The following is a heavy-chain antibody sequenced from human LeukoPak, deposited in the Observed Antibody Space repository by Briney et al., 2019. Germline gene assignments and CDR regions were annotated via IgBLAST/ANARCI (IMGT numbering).Heavy chain of an antibody. V-gene: IGHV3-33*01. D-gene: IGHD1-14*01. CDR1: GFSLSNHG. CDR3: ARDHRPEIQYYYMDV. Sequence: GGSLRLSCAASGFSLSNHGMHWVRQAPGKGLEWVAALLYDGNTKHYADSVKGRFTISRDISKNTFYLQMNSLTAEDTAVYYCARDHRPEIQYYYMDVWGKGTTVPVSS. CDR2: LLYDGNTK. J-gene: IGHJ6*03.